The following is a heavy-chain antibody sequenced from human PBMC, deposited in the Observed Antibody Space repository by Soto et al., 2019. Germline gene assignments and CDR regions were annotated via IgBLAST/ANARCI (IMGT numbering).Heavy chain of an antibody. CDR2: INHSGST. Sequence: PSGTLSLTCAVYVGSFSGYYWSWIRQPPGKGLEWIGEINHSGSTNYNPSLKSRVTISVDTSKNQFSLKLSSVTAADTAVYYCARGAYSSSGGWFDPWGQGTLVNVSS. CDR1: VGSFSGYY. CDR3: ARGAYSSSGGWFDP. V-gene: IGHV4-34*01. J-gene: IGHJ5*02. D-gene: IGHD6-13*01.